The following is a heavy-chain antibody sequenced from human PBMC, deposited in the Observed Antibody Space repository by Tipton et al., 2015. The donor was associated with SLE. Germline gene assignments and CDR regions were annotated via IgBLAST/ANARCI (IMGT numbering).Heavy chain of an antibody. CDR2: ISSSSSTI. Sequence: SLRLSCAASGFTFSSYSMNWVRQAPGKGLEWVSYISSSSSTIYYADSVKGRFTISRDNSKNSLYLQMNSLRAEDTALYYCAMGATTSLRYFDYWGQGTLVTVSS. CDR1: GFTFSSYS. CDR3: AMGATTSLRYFDY. V-gene: IGHV3-48*04. J-gene: IGHJ4*02. D-gene: IGHD1-26*01.